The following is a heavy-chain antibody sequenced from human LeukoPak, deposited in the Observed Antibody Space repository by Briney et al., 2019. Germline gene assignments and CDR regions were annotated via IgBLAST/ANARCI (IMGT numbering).Heavy chain of an antibody. CDR1: GYTFTGYY. J-gene: IGHJ6*03. V-gene: IGHV1-2*02. CDR2: MNPNSGGT. CDR3: ARGGLEPYSGSSNMDG. D-gene: IGHD1-26*01. Sequence: GASVKVSCKASGYTFTGYYMHWVRQAPGQGLEWMGWMNPNSGGTNYAQKFQGRVTMTRDTSISTAYMELSRLRSDDTAVYYCARGGLEPYSGSSNMDGWGKATTVTVCS.